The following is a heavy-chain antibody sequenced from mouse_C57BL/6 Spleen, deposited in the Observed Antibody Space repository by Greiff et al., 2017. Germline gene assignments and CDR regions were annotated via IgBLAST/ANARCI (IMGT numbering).Heavy chain of an antibody. CDR2: INPSNGGT. D-gene: IGHD2-1*01. CDR1: GYTFTSYW. Sequence: QVQLQQSGTELVKPGASVKLSCKASGYTFTSYWMHWVKQRPGQGLEWIGNINPSNGGTNYNEKFKSKATLTVDTSSSTAYMQLSSLTSEDSAVYYCAVYEGNKGYFDGWGTGTTVTVSA. V-gene: IGHV1-53*01. J-gene: IGHJ1*03. CDR3: AVYEGNKGYFDG.